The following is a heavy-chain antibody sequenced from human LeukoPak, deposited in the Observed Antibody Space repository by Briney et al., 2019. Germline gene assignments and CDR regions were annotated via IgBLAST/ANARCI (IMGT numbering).Heavy chain of an antibody. CDR3: ARTASRRTSYVFDY. V-gene: IGHV4-59*01. D-gene: IGHD2-2*01. CDR1: GYSIISTYY. J-gene: IGHJ4*02. Sequence: SETLSLTCTVSGYSIISTYYWSWIRQPPGKGLEWIGYIYYSGSTNYNPSLKSRVTISVDTSKNQFTLKLSSVTATDTAVYYCARTASRRTSYVFDYWGQGTLVTVSS. CDR2: IYYSGST.